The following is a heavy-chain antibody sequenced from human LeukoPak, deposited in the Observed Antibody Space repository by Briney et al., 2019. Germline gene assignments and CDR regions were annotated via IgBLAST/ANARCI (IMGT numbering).Heavy chain of an antibody. CDR1: GGSISSSSYY. V-gene: IGHV4-39*07. D-gene: IGHD3-22*01. Sequence: PSETLSLTCTVSGGSISSSSYYWGWIRQPPGTGLEWIRSIYYSGSTYYNPSLKSRVTISVDTSKNQFSLKLSSVTAADTAVYYCARVPLKYDTGAFDIWGQGTMVTVAS. CDR2: IYYSGST. J-gene: IGHJ3*02. CDR3: ARVPLKYDTGAFDI.